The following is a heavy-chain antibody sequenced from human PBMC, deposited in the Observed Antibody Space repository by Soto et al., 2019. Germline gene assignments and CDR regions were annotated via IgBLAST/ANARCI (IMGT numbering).Heavy chain of an antibody. CDR3: AKAVRNWFDP. CDR2: IYYSGTA. Sequence: SETLSLTCTVSGGTMSTSDCYWSWIRQTPGKGLEYIGDIYYSGTANYNPSLESRVTISTDTSKNQFSLKLRSVTAADTAVYYCAKAVRNWFDPWGQGTLVTVSS. V-gene: IGHV4-61*08. CDR1: GGTMSTSDCY. J-gene: IGHJ5*02.